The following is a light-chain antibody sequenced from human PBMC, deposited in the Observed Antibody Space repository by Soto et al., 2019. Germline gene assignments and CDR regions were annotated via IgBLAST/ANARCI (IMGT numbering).Light chain of an antibody. CDR3: QTWGTGI. CDR1: SGHSSYA. Sequence: QPVLTQSPSASASLGASVKLTCTLSSGHSSYAIAWHQQQPEKGPRYLMNLNSDGSHSKGDGIPDRFSGSSSGAERYLTISSLQSEDEADYYCQTWGTGIFCGGTKLTVL. J-gene: IGLJ2*01. CDR2: LNSDGSH. V-gene: IGLV4-69*01.